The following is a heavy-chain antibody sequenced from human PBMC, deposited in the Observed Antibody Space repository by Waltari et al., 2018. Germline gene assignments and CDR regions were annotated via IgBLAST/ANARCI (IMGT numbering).Heavy chain of an antibody. Sequence: QVQLVQSAAEMTKLGASVKISCNASGYTFSNHYMHWVRQAPGQGLEWMGVSHPSGDSKDYGQNFQGRVSMTTDSSTSTVYMELSGLRSDDTAVYYCVRDTSSADNPLFMLQGSAFDYWGQGTRVTVSS. CDR3: VRDTSSADNPLFMLQGSAFDY. V-gene: IGHV1-46*01. J-gene: IGHJ4*02. CDR2: SHPSGDSK. D-gene: IGHD3-10*01. CDR1: GYTFSNHY.